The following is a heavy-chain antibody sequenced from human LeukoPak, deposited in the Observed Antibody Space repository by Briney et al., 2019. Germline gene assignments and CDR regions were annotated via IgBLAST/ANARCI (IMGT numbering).Heavy chain of an antibody. CDR1: GFTFSAYA. D-gene: IGHD3-10*01. J-gene: IGHJ4*02. Sequence: GGSLRLSCEASGFTFSAYAMTWVRQAPGKGLEWVSSIGSDNKPHYSESAEGRFTISRDNAKNSLYLQMTSLRAEEPAVYYCEREARGEENPPNVDYFDYWGQGTLVTVSS. V-gene: IGHV3-69-1*01. CDR3: EREARGEENPPNVDYFDY. CDR2: IGSDNKP.